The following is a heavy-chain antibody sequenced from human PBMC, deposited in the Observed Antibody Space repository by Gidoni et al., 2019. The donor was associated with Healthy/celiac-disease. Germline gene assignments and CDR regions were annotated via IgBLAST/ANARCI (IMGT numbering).Heavy chain of an antibody. V-gene: IGHV4-31*01. CDR3: ARVQASYSYGGPQGWFDP. Sequence: QVQLQESGPGLVKPSQTLSLTGTVSGGSISRGGYYWRWIRQHPVKGLEGIVYIYYSGSTYYNPSRKSLVTIAVDTSKNQFSLKLSSVTAADTAVYYFARVQASYSYGGPQGWFDPWGQGTLVTVSS. CDR2: IYYSGST. D-gene: IGHD5-18*01. J-gene: IGHJ5*02. CDR1: GGSISRGGYY.